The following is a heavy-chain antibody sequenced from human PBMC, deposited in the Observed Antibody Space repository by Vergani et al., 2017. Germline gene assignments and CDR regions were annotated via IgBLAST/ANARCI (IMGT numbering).Heavy chain of an antibody. D-gene: IGHD2-21*02. J-gene: IGHJ2*01. CDR1: GGTFSSYA. CDR2: IIPIFGKA. V-gene: IGHV1-69*01. Sequence: QVQLVQSGAEVKKPGSSVKVSCKASGGTFSSYAISWVRQAPGQGLEWMGGIIPIFGKANYAQKFQGRVTITEEESTSTAYMELSSLRSADTAVYYCSRRGYCGGDCYSGRYLYFDLWGRGTLVTVSS. CDR3: SRRGYCGGDCYSGRYLYFDL.